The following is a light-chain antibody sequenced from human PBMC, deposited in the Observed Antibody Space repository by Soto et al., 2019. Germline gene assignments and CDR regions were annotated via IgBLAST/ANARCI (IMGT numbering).Light chain of an antibody. CDR3: QHYDSSLRT. CDR2: GAS. CDR1: QTISSSH. V-gene: IGKV3-20*01. J-gene: IGKJ1*01. Sequence: EIVLTQSPGTLSLSPGERATLSCRASQTISSSHLAWYQQKPGQAPRLLIYGASSRATDIPDRFSGSGSGADFTLTICRLKPEDFAVYYCQHYDSSLRTFGPGTKVEIK.